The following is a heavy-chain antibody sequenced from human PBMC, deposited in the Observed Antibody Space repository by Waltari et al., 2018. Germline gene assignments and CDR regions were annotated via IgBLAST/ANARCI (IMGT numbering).Heavy chain of an antibody. CDR1: GFTLSRYP. CDR3: ARGGFGSSTWWT. Sequence: QVQLVESGGGVVQPGRSLRLSCVASGFTLSRYPMHWVRQAPGKGLEWVAAISYDGGNKYYADSVKGRFTIFRDNSKNTLYLQMNSLRIEDTAVYYCARGGFGSSTWWTWGQGTLVTVSS. D-gene: IGHD6-13*01. CDR2: ISYDGGNK. J-gene: IGHJ5*02. V-gene: IGHV3-30-3*01.